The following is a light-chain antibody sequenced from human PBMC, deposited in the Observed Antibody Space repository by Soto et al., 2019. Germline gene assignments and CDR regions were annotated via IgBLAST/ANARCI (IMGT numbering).Light chain of an antibody. J-gene: IGKJ1*01. CDR1: QSVSSN. Sequence: EVVMTQSPATLSVSPGARATLSCRASQSVSSNLAWYQQKPGQAPSLLIYGATTRATGIPARFSGSGSGTDLSITITTLEPEDAAVYVCQQFGSSPRTFGQGTKVDIK. CDR3: QQFGSSPRT. CDR2: GAT. V-gene: IGKV3-15*01.